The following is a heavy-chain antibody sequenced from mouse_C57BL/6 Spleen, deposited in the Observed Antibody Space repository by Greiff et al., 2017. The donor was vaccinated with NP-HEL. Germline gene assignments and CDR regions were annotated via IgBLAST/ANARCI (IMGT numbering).Heavy chain of an antibody. V-gene: IGHV5-4*03. Sequence: EVKLMESGGGLVKPGGSLKLSCAASGFTFSSYAMSWVRQTPEKRLEWVATISDGGSYTYYPDNVKGRFTISRDNAKNNLYLQMSHLKSEDTAMYYCARAGVFDYWGQGTTLTVSS. J-gene: IGHJ2*01. CDR1: GFTFSSYA. CDR2: ISDGGSYT. CDR3: ARAGVFDY.